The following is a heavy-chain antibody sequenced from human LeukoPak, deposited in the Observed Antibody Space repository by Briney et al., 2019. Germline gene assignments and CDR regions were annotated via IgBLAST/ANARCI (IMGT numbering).Heavy chain of an antibody. V-gene: IGHV6-1*01. CDR3: ASSSGMSGMPLYYYYGMDV. CDR2: TYYRSKWYT. CDR1: GDSVSSKSTA. D-gene: IGHD2-2*01. J-gene: IGHJ6*02. Sequence: RSQTLSLTCAISGDSVSSKSTAWNWIRQSPSRGLEWLGRTYYRSKWYTGYAVSVKGRITINPDTSKNQFSLQLNSVTPEDTAVYYCASSSGMSGMPLYYYYGMDVWGQGTTVTVSS.